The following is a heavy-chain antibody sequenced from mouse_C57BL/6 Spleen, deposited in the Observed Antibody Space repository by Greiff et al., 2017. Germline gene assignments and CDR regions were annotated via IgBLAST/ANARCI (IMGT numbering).Heavy chain of an antibody. V-gene: IGHV1-15*01. J-gene: IGHJ4*01. CDR3: TRGGWLLRRGYAMDY. Sequence: VKLVESGAELVRPGASVTLSCKASGYTFTDYEMHWVKQTPVHGLEWSGAIAPETGGTAYNQKFKGKAILTADKSSSTAYMELRSLTSEDSAVYYCTRGGWLLRRGYAMDYWGQGTSVTVSS. CDR1: GYTFTDYE. CDR2: IAPETGGT. D-gene: IGHD2-3*01.